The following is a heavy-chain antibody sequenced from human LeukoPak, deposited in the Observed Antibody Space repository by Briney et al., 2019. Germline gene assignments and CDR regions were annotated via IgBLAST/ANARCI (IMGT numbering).Heavy chain of an antibody. V-gene: IGHV4-59*01. D-gene: IGHD1-26*01. CDR2: IYYSGST. Sequence: SETLSLTCTVSGGSISSYYWSWIRQPPGKGLEWIGYIYYSGSTNYNPSLKSRVTISVDTSKNQFSLKLSSVTAADTAVYYCARDVRSVGREVVGATVYYYYYYMDVWGKGTTVTVSS. CDR1: GGSISSYY. CDR3: ARDVRSVGREVVGATVYYYYYYMDV. J-gene: IGHJ6*03.